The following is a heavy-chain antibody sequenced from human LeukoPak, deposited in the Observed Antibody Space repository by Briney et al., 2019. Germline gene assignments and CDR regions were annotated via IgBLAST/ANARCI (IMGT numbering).Heavy chain of an antibody. Sequence: ASVKVSFKASVGTFSSYAISWVRQAPGQGREWMGGIIPIFGTANLAQKFQGRVTITTDESTSTAYMELRSMRSEDTAVYYCASTGYCSSTSCYTGYYYYYMDVWGKGTTVTVSS. D-gene: IGHD2-2*02. V-gene: IGHV1-69*05. J-gene: IGHJ6*03. CDR1: VGTFSSYA. CDR3: ASTGYCSSTSCYTGYYYYYMDV. CDR2: IIPIFGTA.